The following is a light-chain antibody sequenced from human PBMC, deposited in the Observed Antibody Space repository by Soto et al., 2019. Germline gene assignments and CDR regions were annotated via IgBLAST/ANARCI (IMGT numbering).Light chain of an antibody. J-gene: IGKJ2*01. Sequence: ESVLTQSPGTLSLSPGERATLSCRVSQSVSNSYFAWYQQKPGQAPRLLIYGISSRATGIPDRFSGSGSGTDFTLTISRLEPEDFVVYYCQQRSNWPYTFGQGTKLEIK. CDR3: QQRSNWPYT. CDR2: GIS. V-gene: IGKV3D-20*02. CDR1: QSVSNSY.